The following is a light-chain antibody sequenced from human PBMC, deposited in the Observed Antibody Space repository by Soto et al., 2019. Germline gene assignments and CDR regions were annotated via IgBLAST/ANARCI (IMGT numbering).Light chain of an antibody. Sequence: DIQITQSPSSLSASVGDRVTIPCRASQSISSYVNWYEQKPGKAPKLLIYAASSLQSGVPSRFSGSGSGTDFTLTISSLQPADVATYYCQQSYRTTRTFGPGTKVDIK. J-gene: IGKJ1*01. CDR1: QSISSY. CDR3: QQSYRTTRT. CDR2: AAS. V-gene: IGKV1-39*01.